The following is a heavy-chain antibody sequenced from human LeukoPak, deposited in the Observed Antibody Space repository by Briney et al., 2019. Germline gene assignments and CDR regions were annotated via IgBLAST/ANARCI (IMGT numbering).Heavy chain of an antibody. J-gene: IGHJ4*02. V-gene: IGHV4-59*08. CDR3: ARLGDGYKLDN. D-gene: IGHD5-24*01. CDR1: GGSISSYY. Sequence: SETLSLTRTVSGGSISSYYWSWIRQPPGKGLGWIGYIYYSGSTNYNPSLKSRVTISVDTSKNQFSLKVSSVTAADTAVYYCARLGDGYKLDNWGQGTLVTVSS. CDR2: IYYSGST.